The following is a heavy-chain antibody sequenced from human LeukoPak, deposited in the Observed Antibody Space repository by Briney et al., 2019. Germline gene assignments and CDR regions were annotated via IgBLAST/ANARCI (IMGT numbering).Heavy chain of an antibody. D-gene: IGHD3-3*01. CDR2: IYTSGST. CDR3: AAMFWSGYYTGVDY. J-gene: IGHJ4*02. Sequence: SETLSFTCTVSGGSISSGSYYWSWIRQPAGKGLEWIGRIYTSGSTNYNPSLKSRVTISVDTSKNQFSLKLSSVTAADTAVYYCAAMFWSGYYTGVDYWGQGTLVTVSS. V-gene: IGHV4-61*02. CDR1: GGSISSGSYY.